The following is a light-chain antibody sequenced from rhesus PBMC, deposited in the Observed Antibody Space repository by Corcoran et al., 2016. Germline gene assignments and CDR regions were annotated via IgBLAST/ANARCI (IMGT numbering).Light chain of an antibody. CDR3: QHYSNWPYS. Sequence: EIVMTQSPATLSLSPGERATLSCRASQSVGRYLAWYQQKPVQAPRLLIYATSTRDTGIPDRFSGSGSGTDFTLTISSLDPEDFAVYYCQHYSNWPYSFGQGTKVEIK. CDR2: ATS. CDR1: QSVGRY. V-gene: IGKV3S9*01. J-gene: IGKJ2*01.